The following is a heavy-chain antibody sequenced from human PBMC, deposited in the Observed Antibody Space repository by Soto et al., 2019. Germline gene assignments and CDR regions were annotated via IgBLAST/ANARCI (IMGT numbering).Heavy chain of an antibody. V-gene: IGHV3-33*01. Sequence: QVQLVESGGGVVQPGRSLRLSCAASGFTFSSYGMHWVRQAPGKGLEWVADIWYDGSNKYYADSVKGRFTISRDNSKNTVYLQMNSLRAEDTAVYYCARDLSSGYHTRYFDYWGQGTLVTVSS. CDR2: IWYDGSNK. CDR3: ARDLSSGYHTRYFDY. CDR1: GFTFSSYG. D-gene: IGHD3-22*01. J-gene: IGHJ4*02.